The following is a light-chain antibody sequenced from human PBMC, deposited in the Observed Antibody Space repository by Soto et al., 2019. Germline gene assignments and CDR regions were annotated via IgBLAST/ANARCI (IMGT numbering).Light chain of an antibody. V-gene: IGKV3-11*01. CDR3: QQRSNWPLT. CDR2: DAS. Sequence: EIVLTQSPATLSLSPGERATLSCRASQSVSAYLAWYQQKPGQAPRLLIYDASSRATGIPARFSGSGSGTDFTLTISSLEPEDFAVYYGQQRSNWPLTFGGGTKVEIK. CDR1: QSVSAY. J-gene: IGKJ4*01.